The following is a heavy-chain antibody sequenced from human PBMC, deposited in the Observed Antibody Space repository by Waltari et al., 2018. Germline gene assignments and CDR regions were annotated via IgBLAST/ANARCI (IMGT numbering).Heavy chain of an antibody. D-gene: IGHD4-17*01. CDR3: ARISTVVTSRAFDI. CDR2: IFSNDEK. CDR1: GFSLSNARMG. V-gene: IGHV2-26*01. Sequence: QVTLKESGPVLVKPTETLTLTCTVSGFSLSNARMGVSWISPPPGKALEWLAHIFSNDEKSYSTSLKSRLTISKDTSKSQVVLTMTNMDPVDTATYYCARISTVVTSRAFDIWGQGTMVTVSS. J-gene: IGHJ3*02.